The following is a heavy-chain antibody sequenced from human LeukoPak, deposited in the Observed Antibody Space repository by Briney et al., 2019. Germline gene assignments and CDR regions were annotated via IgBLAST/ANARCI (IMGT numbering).Heavy chain of an antibody. CDR1: GFTFSDYG. J-gene: IGHJ4*02. CDR3: ARASRYDSSGYYPYYFDY. D-gene: IGHD3-22*01. Sequence: GGSLRLSCAASGFTFSDYGMNWVRQTPGKGLEWLAFIQNDGSNTFYADSVKGRFTISRDTAKNSLYLQMNTLRAEDTAVYYCARASRYDSSGYYPYYFDYWGQGTLVTVSS. CDR2: IQNDGSNT. V-gene: IGHV3-30*02.